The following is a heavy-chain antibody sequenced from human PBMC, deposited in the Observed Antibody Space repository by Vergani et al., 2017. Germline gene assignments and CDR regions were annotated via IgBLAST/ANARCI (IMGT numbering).Heavy chain of an antibody. J-gene: IGHJ3*02. Sequence: QVQLVESGGGLVKPGGSLRLSCAASGFTFSDYYMSWIRQAPGKGLEWVSYISSSSSYTNYADSVQGRFTISRDNAKNSLYLQMNSLRAEDTAVYYCAKSGGDXSSGYYYVRQPGGAFDIWGQGTMVTVSS. D-gene: IGHD3-22*01. CDR3: AKSGGDXSSGYYYVRQPGGAFDI. CDR2: ISSSSSYT. CDR1: GFTFSDYY. V-gene: IGHV3-11*05.